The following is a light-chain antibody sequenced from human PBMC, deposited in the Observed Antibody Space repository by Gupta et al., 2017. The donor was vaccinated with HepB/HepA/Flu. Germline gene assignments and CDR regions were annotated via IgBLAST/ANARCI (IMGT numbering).Light chain of an antibody. Sequence: SALTQPASVSGSPGQSITIPCTGTSSDIGRYNYVSWYRHYPGKAPKLIIYDVSNRPSGVSGRFSGSKSGTTASLTISWLQAEDEADYYCISLTSGSTPYVFGTGTKVTVL. V-gene: IGLV2-14*03. CDR1: SSDIGRYNY. CDR3: ISLTSGSTPYV. CDR2: DVS. J-gene: IGLJ1*01.